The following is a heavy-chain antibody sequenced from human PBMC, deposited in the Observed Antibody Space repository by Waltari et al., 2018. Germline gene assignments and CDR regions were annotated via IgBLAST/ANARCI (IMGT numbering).Heavy chain of an antibody. CDR1: GGSISSGSYY. D-gene: IGHD2-2*01. V-gene: IGHV4-61*02. Sequence: QVQLQESGPGLVKPSQTLSLTCTVSGGSISSGSYYWSWIRQPAGKGLEWIGRIYTSGSTNYNPSLKRRVTISLDTSKTHFSLKLGSVTAADTAVYYCARGKYQNDYWGQGTLVTVSS. CDR3: ARGKYQNDY. CDR2: IYTSGST. J-gene: IGHJ4*02.